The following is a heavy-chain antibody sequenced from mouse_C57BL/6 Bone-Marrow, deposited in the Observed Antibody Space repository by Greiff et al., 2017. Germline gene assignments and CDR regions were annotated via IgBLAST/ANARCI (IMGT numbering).Heavy chain of an antibody. V-gene: IGHV5-17*01. CDR2: ISSGSSTI. CDR1: GFTFSDYG. D-gene: IGHD2-2*01. Sequence: DVMLVESGGGLVKPGGSLKLSCAASGFTFSDYGMHWVRQAPEKGLEWVAYISSGSSTIYYADTVKGRFTISRDNAKNTLFLQMPSLRSEDTAVYYCARRGGYDWFAYWGQGTLVTVSA. CDR3: ARRGGYDWFAY. J-gene: IGHJ3*01.